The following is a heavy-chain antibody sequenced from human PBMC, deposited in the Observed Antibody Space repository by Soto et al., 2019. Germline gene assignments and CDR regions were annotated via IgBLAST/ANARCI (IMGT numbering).Heavy chain of an antibody. D-gene: IGHD6-13*01. CDR3: ARDLAGEAAGKHFDY. Sequence: QVQLVQSGAEVKKPGASVKVSCKASGYTFTSYGISWVRQAPGQGLEWMGWISAYNGNTNYAQKRQGRVTMTTDTSTSTAYMERRSLRSDDTAVYYCARDLAGEAAGKHFDYWGQGTLVTVSS. V-gene: IGHV1-18*01. CDR1: GYTFTSYG. J-gene: IGHJ4*02. CDR2: ISAYNGNT.